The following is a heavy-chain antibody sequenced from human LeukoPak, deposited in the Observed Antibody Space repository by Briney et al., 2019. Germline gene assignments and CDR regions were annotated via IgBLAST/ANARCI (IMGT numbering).Heavy chain of an antibody. D-gene: IGHD5-24*01. CDR1: GGSISSGGYS. V-gene: IGHV4-30-2*05. CDR3: ASRVKDGVDY. CDR2: IYHSGST. J-gene: IGHJ4*02. Sequence: SETLSLTCAVSGGSISSGGYSWSWIRQPPGKGLERIGYIYHSGSTYYNPSLKSRVTISVDTSKNQFSLKLSSVTAADTAVYYCASRVKDGVDYWGQGTLVTVSS.